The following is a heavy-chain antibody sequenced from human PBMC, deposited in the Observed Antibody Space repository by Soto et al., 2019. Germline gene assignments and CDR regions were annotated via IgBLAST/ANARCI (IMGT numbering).Heavy chain of an antibody. CDR3: ARYGGTAIWYFDI. CDR2: VSHSGTA. Sequence: QVRLQQWGAGLLKPSETLSLTCAVYGASFTGYYWTWLRQSPGKGLEWIGEVSHSGTAKYNPYLKIRVTISLEPSKRQFSLELNSVTAADTAVYYCARYGGTAIWYFDIWGRGTSVSVSS. V-gene: IGHV4-34*01. D-gene: IGHD2-15*01. J-gene: IGHJ2*01. CDR1: GASFTGYY.